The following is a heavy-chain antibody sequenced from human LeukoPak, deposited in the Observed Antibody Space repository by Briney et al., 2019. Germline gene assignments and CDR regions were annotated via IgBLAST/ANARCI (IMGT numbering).Heavy chain of an antibody. CDR1: GYTFTDLTEYY. V-gene: IGHV1-2*02. Sequence: ASVKVSCKASGYTFTDLTEYYIHWVRQAPGQGLEWMGWINPNNGGTKYAQKCQGRVTMTRDMSMNTAYMELSSLTSDDTAVYYCGRRLGGSSEGYEFWGQGPLVTVSS. CDR2: INPNNGGT. CDR3: GRRLGGSSEGYEF. J-gene: IGHJ4*02. D-gene: IGHD1-26*01.